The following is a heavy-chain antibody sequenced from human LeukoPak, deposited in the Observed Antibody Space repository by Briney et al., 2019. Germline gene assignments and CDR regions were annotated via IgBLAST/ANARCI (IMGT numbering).Heavy chain of an antibody. Sequence: KASETLSLTCTVSGGSISSYYWSWIRQPPGKGLEWIGYIYYSGSTNYNPSLKSRVTISVDTSKNQFSLKLSSVTAADTAVYYCARVEEGYGSGRRENYYYYYMDVWAKGPRSPSP. CDR3: ARVEEGYGSGRRENYYYYYMDV. CDR2: IYYSGST. D-gene: IGHD3-10*01. J-gene: IGHJ6*03. CDR1: GGSISSYY. V-gene: IGHV4-59*01.